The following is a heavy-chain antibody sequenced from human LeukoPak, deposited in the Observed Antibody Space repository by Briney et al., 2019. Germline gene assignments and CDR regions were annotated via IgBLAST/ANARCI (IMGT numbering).Heavy chain of an antibody. V-gene: IGHV4-34*01. CDR3: ARRGRFLGYMDV. D-gene: IGHD3-3*01. Sequence: SETLSLTCAVYDESFSGYYRIWIRQPPWKGLEWIGEINHSGSTNYNPSLKSRVTISVDMSKNQFSLKLSSVTAADTAVYYCARRGRFLGYMDVWGKGTTVTVSS. CDR1: DESFSGYY. CDR2: INHSGST. J-gene: IGHJ6*03.